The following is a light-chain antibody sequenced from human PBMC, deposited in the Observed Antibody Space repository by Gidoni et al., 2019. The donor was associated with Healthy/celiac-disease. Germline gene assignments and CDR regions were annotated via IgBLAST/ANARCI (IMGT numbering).Light chain of an antibody. V-gene: IGLV2-11*01. CDR3: CSYAGSSYV. Sequence: QSALTQPRSVSGSPGQSVTISCTGTSSDVGGYNYVSWYQQHPGKAPQLMLYDVSKRPSGVPDRFSGSKSGNTASLTISGLQAEDEADYYCCSYAGSSYVFGTGTKVTVL. CDR2: DVS. CDR1: SSDVGGYNY. J-gene: IGLJ1*01.